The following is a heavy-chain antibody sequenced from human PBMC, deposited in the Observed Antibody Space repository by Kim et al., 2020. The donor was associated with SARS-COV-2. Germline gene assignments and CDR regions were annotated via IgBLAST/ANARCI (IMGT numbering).Heavy chain of an antibody. D-gene: IGHD3-9*01. Sequence: YADSVKGRFTISRDNAKNSLYLQMNSLRDEDTAVYYCARDSPRGTGCLDYWGQGTLVTVSS. CDR3: ARDSPRGTGCLDY. J-gene: IGHJ4*02. V-gene: IGHV3-48*02.